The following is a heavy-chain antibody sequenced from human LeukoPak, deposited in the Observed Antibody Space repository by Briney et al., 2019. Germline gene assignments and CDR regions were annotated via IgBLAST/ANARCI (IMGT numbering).Heavy chain of an antibody. CDR2: INPNSGGT. CDR1: GYTFTGYY. D-gene: IGHD3-22*01. Sequence: ASVKVSCKASGYTFTGYYMHWVRQAPGQGLEWMGWINPNSGGTNNAQKFQGRVTMTRDTSISTAYMELSRLRSDGTAVYYCARALVEVVRKGAFDIWGEGRMVTVSS. CDR3: ARALVEVVRKGAFDI. V-gene: IGHV1-2*02. J-gene: IGHJ3*02.